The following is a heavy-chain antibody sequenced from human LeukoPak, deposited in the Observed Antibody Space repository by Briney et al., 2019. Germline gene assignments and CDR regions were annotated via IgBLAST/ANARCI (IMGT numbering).Heavy chain of an antibody. V-gene: IGHV1-2*02. Sequence: GASVKVSCRASGYTFTDYYMHWVRQAPGQGLEWMGWMNPNSGATNSAQKFQGRVTMTRDTSISTAYMELSRLRSDDTAVYYCARALRNDYSNYYYYYMDVWGKGTTVTVSS. J-gene: IGHJ6*03. D-gene: IGHD4-11*01. CDR3: ARALRNDYSNYYYYYMDV. CDR1: GYTFTDYY. CDR2: MNPNSGAT.